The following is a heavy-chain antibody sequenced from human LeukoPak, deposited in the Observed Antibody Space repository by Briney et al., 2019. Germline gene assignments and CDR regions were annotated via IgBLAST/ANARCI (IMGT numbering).Heavy chain of an antibody. CDR2: ISGSGGST. CDR3: AKDLGHMITFGGVMNWFDP. D-gene: IGHD3-16*01. Sequence: GGSLRLSCAASGFTFSSYAMSWVRQAPGKGLEWVSAISGSGGSTYYADSVKGRFTISRDNSKNTLYLKMNSLRAEDTAVYYCAKDLGHMITFGGVMNWFDPWGQGTLVTVSS. V-gene: IGHV3-23*01. CDR1: GFTFSSYA. J-gene: IGHJ5*02.